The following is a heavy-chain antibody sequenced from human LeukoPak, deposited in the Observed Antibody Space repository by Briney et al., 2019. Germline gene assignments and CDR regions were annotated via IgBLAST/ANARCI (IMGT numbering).Heavy chain of an antibody. CDR2: ISGSGGST. V-gene: IGHV3-23*01. CDR3: AKDDYYDSSGSFDY. J-gene: IGHJ4*02. Sequence: GGSLRLSCAASGFTFSSYAMSWVRQAPGKGLEWVSAISGSGGSTYYADSVKGRFTISRDNSKNTLYLQINSLRAEDTAVYYCAKDDYYDSSGSFDYWGQGTLVTVSS. D-gene: IGHD3-22*01. CDR1: GFTFSSYA.